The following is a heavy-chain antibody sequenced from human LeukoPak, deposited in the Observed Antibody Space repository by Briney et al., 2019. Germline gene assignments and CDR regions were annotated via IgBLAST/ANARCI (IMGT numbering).Heavy chain of an antibody. J-gene: IGHJ6*02. V-gene: IGHV3-33*01. D-gene: IGHD6-6*01. CDR2: IWYEGSNK. Sequence: GRSLRLSCAAYGFTFSSYCIHWVRQAPGEGLEWVADIWYEGSNKYYADSVKGRFTISRDNSKNRLYLQMNSLRAEDTVVYYCARDQDEYSRYYYYGMDVWGQGTTVTVSS. CDR3: ARDQDEYSRYYYYGMDV. CDR1: GFTFSSYC.